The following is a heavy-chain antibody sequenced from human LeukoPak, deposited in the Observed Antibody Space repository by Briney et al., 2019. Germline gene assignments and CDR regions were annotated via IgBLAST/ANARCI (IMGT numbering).Heavy chain of an antibody. Sequence: ASVKVSCKASGYTFTGYYMHWVRQAPGRGLEWRGWINPNSGGTNYAQKFQGWVTMTRDTSISTAYMELSRLRSDDTAVYYCARTYYDFWSGDYYGMDVWGQGTTVTVSS. J-gene: IGHJ6*02. CDR2: INPNSGGT. D-gene: IGHD3-3*01. V-gene: IGHV1-2*04. CDR1: GYTFTGYY. CDR3: ARTYYDFWSGDYYGMDV.